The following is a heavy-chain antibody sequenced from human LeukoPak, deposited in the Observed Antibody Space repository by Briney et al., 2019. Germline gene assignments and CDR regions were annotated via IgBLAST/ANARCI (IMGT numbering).Heavy chain of an antibody. V-gene: IGHV3-7*01. CDR1: GFTFSSYW. J-gene: IGHJ4*02. Sequence: GGSLRLSCAASGFTFSSYWMSWVRQAPGKGLEWVANIKQDGSDKYYVDSVKGRFTISRDNAKNSLYLQMNSLRAEDTAVYYCARGLLYYNDNGGYLNWGQGTLVTVSS. CDR2: IKQDGSDK. CDR3: ARGLLYYNDNGGYLN. D-gene: IGHD3-22*01.